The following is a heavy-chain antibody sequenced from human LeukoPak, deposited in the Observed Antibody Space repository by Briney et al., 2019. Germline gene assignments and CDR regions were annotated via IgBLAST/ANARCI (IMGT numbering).Heavy chain of an antibody. CDR2: ISAYNGNT. V-gene: IGHV1-18*01. D-gene: IGHD2-2*01. Sequence: ASVKVSCKASGYTFTSYGISWVRQAPGQGLEWMGRISAYNGNTNYAQKLQGRVTMTTDTSTSTAYMELRSLRSDDTAVYYCARESRAGCSSTSCYPFYWGQGTLVTVSS. CDR3: ARESRAGCSSTSCYPFY. J-gene: IGHJ4*02. CDR1: GYTFTSYG.